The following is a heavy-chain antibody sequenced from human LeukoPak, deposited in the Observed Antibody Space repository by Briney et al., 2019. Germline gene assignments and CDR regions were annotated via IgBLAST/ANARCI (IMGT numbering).Heavy chain of an antibody. CDR1: GGSISSYY. CDR2: IYYSGST. J-gene: IGHJ3*02. D-gene: IGHD6-13*01. V-gene: IGHV4-4*07. Sequence: PSETLSLTCTVSGGSISSYYWSWIRQPAGKGLEWIGSIYYSGSTYYNPSLKSRVTISVDTSKNQFSLKLSSVTAADTAVYYCARDQGSWAAFDIWGQGTMVTVSS. CDR3: ARDQGSWAAFDI.